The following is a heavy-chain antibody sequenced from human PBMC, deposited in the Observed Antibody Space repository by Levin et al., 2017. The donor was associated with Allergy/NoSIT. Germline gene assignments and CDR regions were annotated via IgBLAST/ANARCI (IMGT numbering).Heavy chain of an antibody. V-gene: IGHV4-59*01. J-gene: IGHJ6*03. CDR3: ASALNYDILTGYSLAKHYYYMDV. CDR1: GGSISSYY. Sequence: SETLSLTCTVSGGSISSYYWSWIRQPPGKGLEWIGYIYYSGSTNYNPSLKSRVTISVDTSKNQFSLKLSSVTAADTAVYYCASALNYDILTGYSLAKHYYYMDVWGKGTTVTVSS. CDR2: IYYSGST. D-gene: IGHD3-9*01.